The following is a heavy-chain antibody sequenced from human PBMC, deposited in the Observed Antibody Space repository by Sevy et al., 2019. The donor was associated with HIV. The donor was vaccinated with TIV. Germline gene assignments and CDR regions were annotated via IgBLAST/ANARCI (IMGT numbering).Heavy chain of an antibody. D-gene: IGHD2-2*01. Sequence: GGSLRLSCAASGFTFSSYWMHWVRQAPGKGLVWVSRINSDGSSTSYADSVKGRFTISRDNAKNTLYLQMNSLRAEDTAVYYCARDSGDIVVVPAGGPWGQGTLVTVSS. V-gene: IGHV3-74*01. CDR3: ARDSGDIVVVPAGGP. CDR2: INSDGSST. J-gene: IGHJ5*02. CDR1: GFTFSSYW.